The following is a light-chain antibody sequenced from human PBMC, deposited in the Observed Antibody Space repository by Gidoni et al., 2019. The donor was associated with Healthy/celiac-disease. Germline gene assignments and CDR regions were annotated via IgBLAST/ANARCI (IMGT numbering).Light chain of an antibody. V-gene: IGKV1-33*01. J-gene: IGKJ3*01. CDR3: QQYDNRPCFT. Sequence: DIQMTQSPSSLSASVGDRVTITCQASQDISNYLNWYQQKPGKAPKLLIYDASNLETGVPSRFSGSGSGTDFTFTISSLQPEDIATYYCQQYDNRPCFTFGPGTKVDIK. CDR1: QDISNY. CDR2: DAS.